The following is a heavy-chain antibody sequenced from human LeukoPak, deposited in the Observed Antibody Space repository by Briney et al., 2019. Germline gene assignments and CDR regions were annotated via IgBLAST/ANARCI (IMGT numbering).Heavy chain of an antibody. J-gene: IGHJ4*02. CDR3: ARSQNYYGSGDY. V-gene: IGHV4-61*08. CDR2: IYYTESA. Sequence: SETLSLTCTVSSGSVSNGDYYWSWLRQPPGKALEWIGYIYYTESAYYNPSLGGRVTLSVDTSKNQFSVKLSSVTAADTAVYYCARSQNYYGSGDYWGQGTLVTVSS. D-gene: IGHD3-10*01. CDR1: SGSVSNGDYY.